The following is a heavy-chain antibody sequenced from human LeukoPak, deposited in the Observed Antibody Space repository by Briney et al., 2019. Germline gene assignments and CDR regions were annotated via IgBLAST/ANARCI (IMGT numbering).Heavy chain of an antibody. CDR2: INPNSGGT. V-gene: IGHV1-2*02. Sequence: ASVKVSCKASGYTFTGYYMHWVRQAPGQGLEWMGWINPNSGGTNYAQKFQGRVTMTRDTSISTAYMELSRLRSDDTAVYYCARGTLSHYYDSSGYYLIWGQETLVTVSS. CDR1: GYTFTGYY. J-gene: IGHJ4*02. CDR3: ARGTLSHYYDSSGYYLI. D-gene: IGHD3-22*01.